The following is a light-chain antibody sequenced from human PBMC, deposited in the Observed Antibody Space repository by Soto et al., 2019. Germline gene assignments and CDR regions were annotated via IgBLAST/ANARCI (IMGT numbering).Light chain of an antibody. CDR2: EVN. CDR3: CSYAGSYTWV. V-gene: IGLV2-14*01. CDR1: SSDIGAYDY. Sequence: QSALTQPASLSGSPGQSITISCTGTSSDIGAYDYVSWFQQHPGKAPKLMISEVNNRPSGVSNRFSGSKSGNTAYLTISGLQVEDEADYYCCSYAGSYTWVFGGGTKLTVL. J-gene: IGLJ3*02.